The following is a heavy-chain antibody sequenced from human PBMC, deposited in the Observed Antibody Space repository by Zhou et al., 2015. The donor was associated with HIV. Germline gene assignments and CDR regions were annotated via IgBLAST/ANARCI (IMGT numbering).Heavy chain of an antibody. CDR3: ARGGSIAVAGPFDY. CDR1: GGTFSSYT. J-gene: IGHJ4*02. V-gene: IGHV1-69*02. Sequence: QVQLVQSGAEVKKPGSSVKVSCKASGGTFSSYTISWVRQAPGQGLEWMGRIIPILGIANYAQKFQGRVTITADKSTSTAYMELSSLRSEDTAVYYCARGGSIAVAGPFDYWGQGTLVTVSS. CDR2: IIPILGIA. D-gene: IGHD6-19*01.